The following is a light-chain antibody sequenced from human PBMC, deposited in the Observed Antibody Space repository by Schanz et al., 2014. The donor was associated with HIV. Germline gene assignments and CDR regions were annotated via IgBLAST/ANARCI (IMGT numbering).Light chain of an antibody. J-gene: IGKJ4*01. CDR3: MQALQKRT. CDR2: LGS. CDR1: QSLLHSNGYNY. Sequence: DIVMTQSPFSLPVTPGEPASISCRTSQSLLHSNGYNYLDWYLQKPGQSPQLLIYLGSNRASGVPDRFSGSGSGTDFTLKISRVEAEDVGVYYCMQALQKRTFGGGTKVEIK. V-gene: IGKV2-28*01.